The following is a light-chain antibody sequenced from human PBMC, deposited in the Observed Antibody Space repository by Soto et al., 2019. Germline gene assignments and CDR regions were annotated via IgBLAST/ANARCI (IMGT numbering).Light chain of an antibody. CDR1: QSVSTY. CDR3: QQRSTWPLT. CDR2: DAS. J-gene: IGKJ4*01. Sequence: EIVLTQSPAILSLSPGERATLSCRASQSVSTYLAWYQQKPGQAPRLLIYDASKRPTGIPGRFSGSGSGTDFTLTISSLEPEDFAVYYCQQRSTWPLTFGGGTKLEIK. V-gene: IGKV3-11*01.